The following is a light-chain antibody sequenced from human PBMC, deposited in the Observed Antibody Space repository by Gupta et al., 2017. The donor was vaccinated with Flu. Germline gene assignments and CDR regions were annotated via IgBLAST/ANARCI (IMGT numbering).Light chain of an antibody. CDR2: AAS. J-gene: IGKJ1*01. CDR3: QNENSALWT. Sequence: DTQMTQSPSSLSASVGDTVTIACGASQGIDNYLAWYQQRPGKVPKLLIYAASTLQSGVPSRFSGSGSGTHFTLTISSLQPEDAATYFCQNENSALWTFGQGTKVEIK. CDR1: QGIDNY. V-gene: IGKV1-27*01.